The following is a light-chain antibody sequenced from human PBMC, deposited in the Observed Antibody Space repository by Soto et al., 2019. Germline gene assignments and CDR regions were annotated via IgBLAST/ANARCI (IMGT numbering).Light chain of an antibody. Sequence: DIQMTQSLSTLYACLGDQATSPCRASQSISSWLAWYQQKPGKAPKLLIYKASTLESGVPSNFSGSGSGTEFTLTISSLQPEDVATYYCQKYDSAPWAFGQGTKV. J-gene: IGKJ1*01. CDR1: QSISSW. CDR2: KAS. V-gene: IGKV1-5*03. CDR3: QKYDSAPWA.